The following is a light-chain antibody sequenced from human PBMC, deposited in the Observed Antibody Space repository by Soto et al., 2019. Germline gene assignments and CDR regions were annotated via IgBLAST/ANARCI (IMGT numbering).Light chain of an antibody. Sequence: SYELTQSPSVSVAPEKTATITSGGNNIGNKRVHWYRQKPGQAPVLLISYDSDRPSGIPERFSGSNSGNTATLNISRVEAGDEADYYCQVWDIMTDNYVFGSGTKLTVL. J-gene: IGLJ1*01. V-gene: IGLV3-21*04. CDR3: QVWDIMTDNYV. CDR1: NIGNKR. CDR2: YDS.